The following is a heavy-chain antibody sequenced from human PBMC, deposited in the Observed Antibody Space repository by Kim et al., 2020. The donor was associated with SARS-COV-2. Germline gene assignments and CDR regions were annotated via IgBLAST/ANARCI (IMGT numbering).Heavy chain of an antibody. J-gene: IGHJ2*01. CDR1: SSSISSGGYY. Sequence: SETLSLTCTVSSSSISSGGYYWSWIRQHPGKGLEWIGYIYYSGSTYYNPSLKSRVTISVDTSKNQFSLKLSSVTAADTAVYYCARLLYSNYVVWYFDLWGRGTLVTVSS. V-gene: IGHV4-31*03. CDR3: ARLLYSNYVVWYFDL. CDR2: IYYSGST. D-gene: IGHD4-4*01.